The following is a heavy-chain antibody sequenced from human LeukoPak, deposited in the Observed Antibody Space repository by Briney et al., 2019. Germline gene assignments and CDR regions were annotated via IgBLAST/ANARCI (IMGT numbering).Heavy chain of an antibody. CDR3: ARALRYSSGWYVGY. CDR2: INPNSGGT. D-gene: IGHD6-19*01. J-gene: IGHJ4*02. Sequence: ASVKVSCKASGYTFTGYYMHWVRQAPGQGLEWMGWINPNSGGTNYAQKFQGRVTMTRDTPISTAYMELSRLRSDDTAVYYCARALRYSSGWYVGYWGQGTLVTVSS. V-gene: IGHV1-2*02. CDR1: GYTFTGYY.